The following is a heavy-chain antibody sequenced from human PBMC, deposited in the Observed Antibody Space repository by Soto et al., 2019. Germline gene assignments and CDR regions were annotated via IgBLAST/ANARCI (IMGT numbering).Heavy chain of an antibody. J-gene: IGHJ6*02. CDR1: GFTFSSYA. CDR2: ISYDGSNK. CDR3: ARERDYGDYVYYYYGMDV. V-gene: IGHV3-30-3*01. D-gene: IGHD4-17*01. Sequence: GGSLRLSCAASGFTFSSYAMHWVRQAPGKGLEWVAVISYDGSNKYYADSVKGRFTISRDNSKNTLYLQMNSLRAEDTAVYYCARERDYGDYVYYYYGMDVWGQGTTVTVSS.